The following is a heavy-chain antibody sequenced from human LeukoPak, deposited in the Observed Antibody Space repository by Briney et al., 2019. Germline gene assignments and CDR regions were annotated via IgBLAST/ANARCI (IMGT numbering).Heavy chain of an antibody. CDR2: INSDGSST. V-gene: IGHV3-74*01. CDR3: ARDYSLEVDY. Sequence: AGGSLRLSCAASGFTFSSYWMHWVRQAPGTGLVWVSRINSDGSSTSYADSVKGRFTISRDNAKNTLYLQMNSLRAEDTAVYYCARDYSLEVDYWGQGTLVTVSS. D-gene: IGHD1-26*01. J-gene: IGHJ4*02. CDR1: GFTFSSYW.